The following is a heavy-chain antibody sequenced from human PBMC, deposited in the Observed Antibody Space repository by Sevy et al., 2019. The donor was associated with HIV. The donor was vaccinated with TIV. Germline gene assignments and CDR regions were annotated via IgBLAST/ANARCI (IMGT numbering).Heavy chain of an antibody. J-gene: IGHJ6*03. CDR2: IKQDGSEK. CDR1: GFTFSSYW. Sequence: GGSLRLSRAASGFTFSSYWMSWVRQAPGKGLEWVANIKQDGSEKYYVDSVKGRFTISRDNAKNSLYLQMNSLRAEDTAVYYCARVSADFWSGYYTYYYYYMDVWGKGTTVTVSS. D-gene: IGHD3-3*01. CDR3: ARVSADFWSGYYTYYYYYMDV. V-gene: IGHV3-7*03.